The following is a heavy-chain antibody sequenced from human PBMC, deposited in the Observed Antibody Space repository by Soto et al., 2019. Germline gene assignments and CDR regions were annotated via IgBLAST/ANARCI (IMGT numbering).Heavy chain of an antibody. D-gene: IGHD6-6*01. CDR3: ARASSSGSYFDY. J-gene: IGHJ4*02. Sequence: PGGSLRLSCAASGFTFRSFSMNWVRQAPGEGLEWVSSISSSSNYMYYADSLKGRFTISRDNAKDPLFLQMHSLRAEDTAVYYCARASSSGSYFDYWGQGTLVTVSS. V-gene: IGHV3-21*01. CDR2: ISSSSNYM. CDR1: GFTFRSFS.